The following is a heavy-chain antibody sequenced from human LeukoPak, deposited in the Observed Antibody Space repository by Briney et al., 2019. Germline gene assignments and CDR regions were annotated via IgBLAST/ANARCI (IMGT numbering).Heavy chain of an antibody. Sequence: ASVKVSCKASGYTFTGYYMYWVRQAPGQGLEWMGWINPNSGGTNYAQKFQGRVTMTRDTSISTAYMELSRLRSDDTAVYYCARDRLAAAGNWFDPWGQGTLVTVSS. D-gene: IGHD6-13*01. J-gene: IGHJ5*02. CDR3: ARDRLAAAGNWFDP. CDR2: INPNSGGT. V-gene: IGHV1-2*02. CDR1: GYTFTGYY.